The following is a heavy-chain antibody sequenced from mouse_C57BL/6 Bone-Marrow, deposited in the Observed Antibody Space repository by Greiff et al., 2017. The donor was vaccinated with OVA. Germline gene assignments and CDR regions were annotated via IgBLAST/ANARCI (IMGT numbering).Heavy chain of an antibody. J-gene: IGHJ1*03. Sequence: QVQLQQSGAELMKPGASVKLSCKATGYTFTGYWIEWVKQRPGHGLEWIGEILPGSGSTNYNEKFKGKAPFTADTSSNTAYIQLSSLTTEDSAIYYCARWYDGYYHYWYFDVWGTGTTVTVSS. CDR2: ILPGSGST. CDR1: GYTFTGYW. D-gene: IGHD2-3*01. CDR3: ARWYDGYYHYWYFDV. V-gene: IGHV1-9*01.